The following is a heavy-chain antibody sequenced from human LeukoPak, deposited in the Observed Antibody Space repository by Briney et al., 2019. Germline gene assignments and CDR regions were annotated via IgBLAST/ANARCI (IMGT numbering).Heavy chain of an antibody. CDR2: ISSNGGST. CDR1: GFTFSSYA. Sequence: QPGGSLRLSCSASGFTFSSYAMHWVRQAPGKGLEYVSAISSNGGSTYYADSVKGRFTISRDNSKNTLYLQMSSLRAEDTAVYYCVKDSSSWYGFPHFDYWGQGTLVTVPS. D-gene: IGHD6-13*01. V-gene: IGHV3-64D*06. J-gene: IGHJ4*02. CDR3: VKDSSSWYGFPHFDY.